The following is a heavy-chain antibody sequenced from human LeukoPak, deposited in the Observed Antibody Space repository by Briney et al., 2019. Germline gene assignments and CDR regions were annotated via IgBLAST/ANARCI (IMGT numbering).Heavy chain of an antibody. CDR2: LYTGGDT. D-gene: IGHD3-10*01. J-gene: IGHJ4*02. Sequence: GGSLRLSCAVSGFSVSAHYMSWVRQAPGKGLECVSFLYTGGDTYYADSVRGRFTISRDNSKNTLYLQMNGLRAEDTAVYYCARGPGSRGIFDYWGQGTLVTVSS. CDR3: ARGPGSRGIFDY. V-gene: IGHV3-53*01. CDR1: GFSVSAHY.